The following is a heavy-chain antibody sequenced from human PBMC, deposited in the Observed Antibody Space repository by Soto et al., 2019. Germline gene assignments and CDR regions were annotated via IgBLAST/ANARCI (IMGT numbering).Heavy chain of an antibody. CDR3: ARSFGVAGAGRFDY. J-gene: IGHJ4*02. V-gene: IGHV4-31*03. Sequence: PSEAQSLTCPVSDGSISSGGYYWSLIRQHPGKGLEWIGYIYYSGSTYYNPSLKSRFTISVDTSKNQFSLKLSSVTAADTAVYYSARSFGVAGAGRFDYCGEGTLVTGSS. CDR2: IYYSGST. CDR1: DGSISSGGYY. D-gene: IGHD6-13*01.